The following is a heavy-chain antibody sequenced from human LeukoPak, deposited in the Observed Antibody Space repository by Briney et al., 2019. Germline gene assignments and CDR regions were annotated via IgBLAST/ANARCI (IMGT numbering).Heavy chain of an antibody. J-gene: IGHJ4*02. CDR1: GFTFSTYG. CDR3: AKKAPWLVSGYFDY. Sequence: GGSLRLSCAASGFTFSTYGMSWVRQAPGKGLEWVSAISGSGGGTYYADSVKGRFAISRDNSKNTLYLQMNSLRAEDTAVYYCAKKAPWLVSGYFDYWGQGTLVTVSS. D-gene: IGHD6-19*01. CDR2: ISGSGGGT. V-gene: IGHV3-23*01.